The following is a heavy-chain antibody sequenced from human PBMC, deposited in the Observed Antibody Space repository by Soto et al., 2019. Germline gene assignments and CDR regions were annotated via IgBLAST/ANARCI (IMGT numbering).Heavy chain of an antibody. CDR1: GGTFSSYA. CDR3: ARARSVRPNYYYGMDV. D-gene: IGHD6-6*01. V-gene: IGHV1-69*05. Sequence: QVQLVQSGAEVKKPGSSVKVSCKASGGTFSSYAISWVRQAPGQGLEWMGGIIPIFGTANYAQKFQGRVTITXXEXTXXAYMELSSLRSEDTAVYYCARARSVRPNYYYGMDVWGQGTTVTVSS. CDR2: IIPIFGTA. J-gene: IGHJ6*02.